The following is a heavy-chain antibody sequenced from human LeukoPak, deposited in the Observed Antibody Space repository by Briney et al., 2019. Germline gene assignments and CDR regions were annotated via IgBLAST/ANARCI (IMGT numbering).Heavy chain of an antibody. CDR3: ARVGDSSGYYTSGFDY. D-gene: IGHD3-22*01. V-gene: IGHV3-20*04. J-gene: IGHJ4*02. Sequence: GGSLRLSCAASGFTFDDYGMSWVRQAPGKGLEWVSGINWNGGSTGYAGSVKGRFTISRDNAKNSLYLQMSSLRAEDTALYYCARVGDSSGYYTSGFDYWGQGTLVTVSS. CDR2: INWNGGST. CDR1: GFTFDDYG.